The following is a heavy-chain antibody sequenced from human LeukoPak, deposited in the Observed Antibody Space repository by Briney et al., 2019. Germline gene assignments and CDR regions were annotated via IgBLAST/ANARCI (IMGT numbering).Heavy chain of an antibody. CDR3: ARGLHWFDP. CDR1: GGSVSSGSYY. V-gene: IGHV4-61*01. Sequence: SETLSLTCTVSGGSVSSGSYYWSWIRQPPGKGLEWIGYIYYSGSTNYNPSPKSRVTISVDTSKNQFSLKLSFVTAADTAVYYCARGLHWFDPWGQGTLVTVSS. CDR2: IYYSGST. J-gene: IGHJ5*02.